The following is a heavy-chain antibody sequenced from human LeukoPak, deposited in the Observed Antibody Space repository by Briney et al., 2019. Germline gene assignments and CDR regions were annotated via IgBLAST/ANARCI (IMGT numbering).Heavy chain of an antibody. CDR2: INHSGST. CDR3: ARSPVTIFGVVLQGWFDP. D-gene: IGHD3-3*01. J-gene: IGHJ5*02. Sequence: SETLSLTCAVYGASFSGYYWSWIRQPPGKGLEWIGEINHSGSTNYNPSLKSRVTISVDTSKNQFSLKLSSVTAADTAVYYCARSPVTIFGVVLQGWFDPWGQGTLVTVSS. V-gene: IGHV4-34*01. CDR1: GASFSGYY.